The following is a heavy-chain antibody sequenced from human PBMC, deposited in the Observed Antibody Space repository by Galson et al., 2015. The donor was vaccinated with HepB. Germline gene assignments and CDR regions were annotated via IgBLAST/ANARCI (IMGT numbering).Heavy chain of an antibody. CDR1: GFTFSSYW. D-gene: IGHD3-10*01. CDR3: ARDSPFITMDYYGMDV. CDR2: IKQDGSEK. Sequence: SLRLSCAASGFTFSSYWMSWVRQAPGKGLEWVASIKQDGSEKYYVDSVKGRFTISRDNAKNSLYLQMNSLRAEDTAVYYCARDSPFITMDYYGMDVWGQGTTVTVSS. V-gene: IGHV3-7*01. J-gene: IGHJ6*02.